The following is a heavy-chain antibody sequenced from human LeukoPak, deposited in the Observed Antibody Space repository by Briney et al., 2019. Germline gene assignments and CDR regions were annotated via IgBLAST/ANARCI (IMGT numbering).Heavy chain of an antibody. V-gene: IGHV4-59*01. J-gene: IGHJ4*02. CDR3: ARGNYDILTGYPRYDFDY. D-gene: IGHD3-9*01. CDR2: IYYSGST. Sequence: SETLSLTCTVSGGSISSYYWSWIRQPPGKGLEWIGYIYYSGSTNYNPSLKSRVTISVDTSKNQFSLKLSSVTAADTAVYYCARGNYDILTGYPRYDFDYWGQGTLVTVSS. CDR1: GGSISSYY.